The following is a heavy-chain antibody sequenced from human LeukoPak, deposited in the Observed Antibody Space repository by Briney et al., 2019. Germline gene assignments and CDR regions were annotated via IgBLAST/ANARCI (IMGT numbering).Heavy chain of an antibody. Sequence: SETLSLTCTVSGGSISSGSYYWGWIRQPPGKGLEWIGTTYYSGSTYYNPSLKSRVTISVDTSKNQFSLKLSSVTAADTAVYYCARRGDCSSTSCYSFDYWGQGTLVTVSS. D-gene: IGHD2-2*01. J-gene: IGHJ4*02. CDR3: ARRGDCSSTSCYSFDY. CDR2: TYYSGST. CDR1: GGSISSGSYY. V-gene: IGHV4-39*01.